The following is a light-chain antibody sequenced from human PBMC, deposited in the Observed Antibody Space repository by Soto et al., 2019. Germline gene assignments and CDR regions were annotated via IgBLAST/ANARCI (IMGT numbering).Light chain of an antibody. CDR1: QSVLYSSNNKNY. V-gene: IGKV4-1*01. J-gene: IGKJ2*01. CDR2: WAS. Sequence: DIVMTQSPDSLAVSLGERATINCKSSQSVLYSSNNKNYLAWYQQKPGQPPKLLIYWASTRESGVPDRFSGSGSGTDFTLTIRSLQAEDVAVYYCQQYYSTPHNFGQGTKVDSK. CDR3: QQYYSTPHN.